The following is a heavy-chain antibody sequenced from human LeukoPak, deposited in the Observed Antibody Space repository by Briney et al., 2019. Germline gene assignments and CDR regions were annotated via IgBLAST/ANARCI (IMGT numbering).Heavy chain of an antibody. CDR3: ARDSSSWYAVYYFDY. CDR1: GFTFSSYS. Sequence: PGGSLRLSCAASGFTFSSYSMNWVRQAPGKGLEWVSSISSSSSYIYYADSVKGRFTISRDNAKNSLYLQMNSLRAEDTAVYYCARDSSSWYAVYYFDYWGQGTLVTVSS. CDR2: ISSSSSYI. V-gene: IGHV3-21*01. D-gene: IGHD6-13*01. J-gene: IGHJ4*02.